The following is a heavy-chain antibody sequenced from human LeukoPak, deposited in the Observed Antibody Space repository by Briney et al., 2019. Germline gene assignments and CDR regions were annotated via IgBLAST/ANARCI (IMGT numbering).Heavy chain of an antibody. CDR2: IYPGDSDT. Sequence: GESLKISCKGSGYSFTSYWIGWVRQMPGKGLEWMGIIYPGDSDTRYSPSFQGQVTISADKSISTAYLQWSSLKASDTAMYYCARRGYCSSTSCYRFDYWGQGTLVTVTS. J-gene: IGHJ4*02. CDR3: ARRGYCSSTSCYRFDY. V-gene: IGHV5-51*01. CDR1: GYSFTSYW. D-gene: IGHD2-2*01.